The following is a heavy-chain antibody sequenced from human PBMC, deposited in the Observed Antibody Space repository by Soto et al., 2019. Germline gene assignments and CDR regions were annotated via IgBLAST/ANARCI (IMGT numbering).Heavy chain of an antibody. CDR3: ATPGGFGMDV. J-gene: IGHJ6*02. CDR1: GYNFATHW. CDR2: IFPGDAET. V-gene: IGHV5-51*01. Sequence: GASLKISCQGSGYNFATHWIGWVRHKAGKGLEWMGIIFPGDAETRYSPSFQGHITISADKSISIAYLRWSSLKASDTGMYYCATPGGFGMDVWGQGTTVTV. D-gene: IGHD5-12*01.